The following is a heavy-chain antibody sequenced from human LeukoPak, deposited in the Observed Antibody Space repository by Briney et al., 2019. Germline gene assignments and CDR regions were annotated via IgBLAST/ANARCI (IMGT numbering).Heavy chain of an antibody. CDR1: GFTFRSYS. Sequence: PGGSLRLSCAASGFTFRSYSMNWVRQAPGKGLEWVSSISSSSSYIYYANSVKGRFTISRDNSKNTLYLQMNSLRPEDTAVFYCAKAVHSSSSRQIDYWFQGTLATVSS. V-gene: IGHV3-21*01. J-gene: IGHJ4*02. CDR3: AKAVHSSSSRQIDY. CDR2: ISSSSSYI. D-gene: IGHD6-6*01.